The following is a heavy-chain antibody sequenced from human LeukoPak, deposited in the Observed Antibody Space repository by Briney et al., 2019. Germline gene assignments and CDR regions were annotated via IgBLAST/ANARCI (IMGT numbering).Heavy chain of an antibody. CDR1: GYTLTRYG. Sequence: VASVKVSCKASGYTLTRYGISWLRQAPGQGLDWMGWISANNWDKNSAQKFQGRVTMTTDTSTSTAYMELRSLRSDDTAVYYCARDFFHGHCAGLSCFLLDYWGQGSLVTVSS. D-gene: IGHD2-15*01. CDR2: ISANNWDK. V-gene: IGHV1-18*01. J-gene: IGHJ4*02. CDR3: ARDFFHGHCAGLSCFLLDY.